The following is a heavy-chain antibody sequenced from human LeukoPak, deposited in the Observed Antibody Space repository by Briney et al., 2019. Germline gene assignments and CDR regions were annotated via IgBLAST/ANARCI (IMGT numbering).Heavy chain of an antibody. J-gene: IGHJ4*02. V-gene: IGHV3-21*01. Sequence: PGGSLRLSCAASGFTFSSYSMNWVRQAPGKGLEWVSSITFSSSYIYYADSVKGRFTISRDNAKNSLYLQMDSLRDEDTAVYYCAKDLDCSGGTCHKTVDYGGRGTLVTVSS. CDR3: AKDLDCSGGTCHKTVDY. CDR1: GFTFSSYS. D-gene: IGHD2-15*01. CDR2: ITFSSSYI.